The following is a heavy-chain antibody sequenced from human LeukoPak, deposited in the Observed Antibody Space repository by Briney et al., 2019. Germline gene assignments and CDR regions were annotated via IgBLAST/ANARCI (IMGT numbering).Heavy chain of an antibody. CDR1: GYTFTSYG. CDR2: IIPIFGTA. Sequence: GASVKVSCKASGYTFTSYGISWVRQAPGQGLEWMGGIIPIFGTANYAQKFQGRVTITADKSTSTAYMELSSLRSEDTAVYYCATFHYSSSWYFDPWGQGTLVTVSS. D-gene: IGHD6-13*01. J-gene: IGHJ5*02. CDR3: ATFHYSSSWYFDP. V-gene: IGHV1-69*06.